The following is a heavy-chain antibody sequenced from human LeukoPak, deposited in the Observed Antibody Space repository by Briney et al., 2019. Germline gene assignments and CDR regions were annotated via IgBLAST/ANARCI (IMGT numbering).Heavy chain of an antibody. D-gene: IGHD3-10*01. V-gene: IGHV3-48*04. CDR1: GFIFITYS. CDR3: AKGGDWFDP. Sequence: GGCLRLSCAASGFIFITYSMNWVRQAPGKGLEWISYITTTSSTIYYADSVRGRFTISRDNAKNSLYLQMNSLTAEDTAIYYCAKGGDWFDPWGQGPLVTVSS. CDR2: ITTTSSTI. J-gene: IGHJ5*02.